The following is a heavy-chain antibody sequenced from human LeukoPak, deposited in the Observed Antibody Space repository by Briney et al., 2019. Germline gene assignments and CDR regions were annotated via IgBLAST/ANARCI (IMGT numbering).Heavy chain of an antibody. CDR1: GFTFSTFA. D-gene: IGHD3-10*01. CDR3: AYMRGLYYGIDY. Sequence: GGSLRLSCAASGFTFSTFAMTWVRQAPGKGLEWVSSISGSDGSTYYADSVKGRFTISRDNSKNTLYLQMNSLRAEDTAVYYCAYMRGLYYGIDYWGQGTLVTVSS. CDR2: ISGSDGST. V-gene: IGHV3-23*01. J-gene: IGHJ4*02.